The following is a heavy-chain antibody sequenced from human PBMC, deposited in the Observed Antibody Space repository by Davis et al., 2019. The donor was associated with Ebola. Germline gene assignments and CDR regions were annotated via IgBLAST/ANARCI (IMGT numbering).Heavy chain of an antibody. J-gene: IGHJ6*02. D-gene: IGHD3-10*01. CDR3: AREGSGSYGATWYYGMDV. CDR1: GGTFSSYA. CDR2: IIPIFGTA. Sequence: SVKVSCKASGGTFSSYAISWVRQAPGQGLEWMGGIIPIFGTANYAQKFQGRVTITADKSTSTAYMELSSLRSEDTAVYYCAREGSGSYGATWYYGMDVWGQGTTVTVSS. V-gene: IGHV1-69*06.